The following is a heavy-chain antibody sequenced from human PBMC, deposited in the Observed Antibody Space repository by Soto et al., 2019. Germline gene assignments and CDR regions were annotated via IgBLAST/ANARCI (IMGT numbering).Heavy chain of an antibody. V-gene: IGHV3-23*01. CDR2: ISGSGGST. D-gene: IGHD2-15*01. CDR3: AGPCSGGSCYSGAFDI. J-gene: IGHJ3*02. Sequence: PGGSLRLSCAASGFTFSSYAMSWVRQAPGKGLEWVSAISGSGGSTYYADSVKGRFTISRDNSKNTLYLQMNSLRAEDTAVYYCAGPCSGGSCYSGAFDIRGQGTMVIVSS. CDR1: GFTFSSYA.